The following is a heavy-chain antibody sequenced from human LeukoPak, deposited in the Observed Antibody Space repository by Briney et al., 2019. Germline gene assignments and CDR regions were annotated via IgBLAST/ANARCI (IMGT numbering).Heavy chain of an antibody. J-gene: IGHJ4*02. CDR1: GYTFTSYD. Sequence: ASVKVSCKASGYTFTSYDINWVRQASGQGLEWMGWMNPNSGNTGYAQKFQGRVTMTRNTSISTAYMELSSLRSEDTAVYYCARVDRKSSGSYNYFDYWGQGTLVTVSS. V-gene: IGHV1-8*01. CDR3: ARVDRKSSGSYNYFDY. D-gene: IGHD3-22*01. CDR2: MNPNSGNT.